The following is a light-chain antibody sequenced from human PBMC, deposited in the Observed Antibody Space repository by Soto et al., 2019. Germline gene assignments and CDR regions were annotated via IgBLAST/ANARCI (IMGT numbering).Light chain of an antibody. CDR2: VAS. Sequence: DMVLTQSPGTLSLYPGERATLSCRASQRLPSDYLAWYQQKPGQAPRLLIYVASSRATGIPDRFSGSGSGTDFTLSISRLEPEDFAVYYCQQSFTSPYTFGQGT. V-gene: IGKV3-20*01. CDR1: QRLPSDY. CDR3: QQSFTSPYT. J-gene: IGKJ2*01.